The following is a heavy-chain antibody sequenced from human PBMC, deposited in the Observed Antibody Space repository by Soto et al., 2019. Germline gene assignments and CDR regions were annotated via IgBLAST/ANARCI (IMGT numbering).Heavy chain of an antibody. CDR3: ARGNYGSGNDWFDP. D-gene: IGHD3-10*01. V-gene: IGHV4-30-2*01. J-gene: IGHJ5*02. CDR2: IYHSGST. Sequence: PSETLSLTCAVSGGSISSGGYSWSWIRQPPGKGLEWIGYIYHSGSTYYNPSLKSRVTISVDRSKNQFSLKLSSVTAADTAVYYCARGNYGSGNDWFDPWGQGTLVTVSS. CDR1: GGSISSGGYS.